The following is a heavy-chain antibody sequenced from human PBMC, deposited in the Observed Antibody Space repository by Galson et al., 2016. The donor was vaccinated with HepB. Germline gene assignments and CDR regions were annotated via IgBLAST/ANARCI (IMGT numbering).Heavy chain of an antibody. D-gene: IGHD7-27*01. V-gene: IGHV6-1*01. CDR1: GDSVSSDDAS. J-gene: IGHJ4*02. CDR3: ARDGELELGFFDY. Sequence: CAISGDSVSSDDASWNWIRQSPSRGLEWLGRTYYRSKWHNDYAVSVKSRINFSPDTSKNQLSLQLSSVTPEDTGVYYCARDGELELGFFDYWGQGTLVTVSS. CDR2: TYYRSKWHN.